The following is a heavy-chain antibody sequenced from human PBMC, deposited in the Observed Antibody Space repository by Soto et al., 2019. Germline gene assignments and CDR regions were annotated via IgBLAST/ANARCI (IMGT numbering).Heavy chain of an antibody. CDR2: IWYDGNNK. J-gene: IGHJ4*02. CDR1: GFTFGSYG. D-gene: IGHD5-18*01. Sequence: GGSLRLSCVASGFTFGSYGMHWVRQAPGKGLEWVAVIWYDGNNKNYADSVKGRFTISRDSSKNTLYLQINSLRAEDTAVYYCAREVHTAMAPSFEYWGQGTPVTVS. V-gene: IGHV3-33*01. CDR3: AREVHTAMAPSFEY.